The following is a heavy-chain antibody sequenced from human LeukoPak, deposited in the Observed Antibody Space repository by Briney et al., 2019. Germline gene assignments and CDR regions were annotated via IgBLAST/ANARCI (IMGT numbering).Heavy chain of an antibody. CDR1: GFTFSSYG. J-gene: IGHJ4*02. CDR2: ISYDGSNK. V-gene: IGHV3-30*18. Sequence: GWSLRLSCAASGFTFSSYGMHWVRQAPGKGLEWVAVISYDGSNKYYADSVKGRFTISRDNSKNTLYLQMNSLRAEDTAVYYCAKDRLSSGSLYFDYWGQGTLVTVSS. D-gene: IGHD3-22*01. CDR3: AKDRLSSGSLYFDY.